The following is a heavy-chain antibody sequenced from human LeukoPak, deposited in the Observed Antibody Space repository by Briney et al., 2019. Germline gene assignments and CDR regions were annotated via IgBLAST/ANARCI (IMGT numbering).Heavy chain of an antibody. V-gene: IGHV4-34*01. CDR2: INHSGST. J-gene: IGHJ6*03. CDR1: GGSFSAYY. Sequence: KTSETLSLTCAVYGGSFSAYYWSWIRQPPGKGLEWIGEINHSGSTNYNPSLKSRVTISVDTSKNQFSLKLSSVTAADTAVYYCARGRGLYYYYYMDVWGKGTTVTVSS. CDR3: ARGRGLYYYYYMDV. D-gene: IGHD3-10*01.